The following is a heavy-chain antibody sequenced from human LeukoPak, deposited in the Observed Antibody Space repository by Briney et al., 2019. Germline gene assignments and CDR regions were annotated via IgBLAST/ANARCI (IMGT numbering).Heavy chain of an antibody. Sequence: SGGSLRLSCASSGFSVRTNYMSWVRQAPGKGLEGVSFIYSGVTIRYSDSVKGCFTISRDNSRDTLHIQMNSLRVDDTAVYYCVRAVHHLFYSDSSGYYGDAFDVWGQGTVVTVSS. CDR3: VRAVHHLFYSDSSGYYGDAFDV. CDR2: IYSGVTI. CDR1: GFSVRTNY. J-gene: IGHJ3*01. D-gene: IGHD3-22*01. V-gene: IGHV3-53*01.